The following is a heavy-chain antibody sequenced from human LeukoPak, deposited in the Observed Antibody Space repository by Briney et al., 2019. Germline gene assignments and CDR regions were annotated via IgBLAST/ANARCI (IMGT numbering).Heavy chain of an antibody. D-gene: IGHD3-22*01. J-gene: IGHJ4*02. CDR1: GGTFSSYA. V-gene: IGHV1-69*05. CDR2: IIPIFGTA. CDR3: AREARYDSSGYYYRAFDY. Sequence: SVKVSCKASGGTFSSYAISWVRQAPGQGLEWMGRIIPIFGTANYAQKFQGRVTIITDESTSTAYMELSSLRSEDTAVYYCAREARYDSSGYYYRAFDYWGQGTLVTVSS.